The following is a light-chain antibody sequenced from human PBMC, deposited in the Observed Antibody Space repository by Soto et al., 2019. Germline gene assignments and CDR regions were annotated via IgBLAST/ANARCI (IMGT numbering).Light chain of an antibody. V-gene: IGKV3-11*01. J-gene: IGKJ2*01. CDR1: QSVSSY. Sequence: EIVLTQSPATLSLSPGERATLSCRASQSVSSYLAWYQQKPGQAPRLLIYDASNRATGIPARFSGSGSGTDFTLTISSLEPEDFAVYYCQQCYTFGQGTKLEIK. CDR3: QQCYT. CDR2: DAS.